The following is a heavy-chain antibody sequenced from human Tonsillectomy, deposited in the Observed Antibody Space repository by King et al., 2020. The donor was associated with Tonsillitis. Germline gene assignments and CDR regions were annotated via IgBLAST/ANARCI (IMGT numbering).Heavy chain of an antibody. V-gene: IGHV4-39*01. D-gene: IGHD3-22*01. Sequence: QLQESGPGLVKPSETLSLTCSVSGGSISSSSYYWGWIRQPPGKGLEWIGNIYYSGSTYYNPSLRSRVSISVDTSENQFSLKLSSVTAADTAVHYCARLSYYDSSGYKYYFDYWGQGTLVTVSS. CDR3: ARLSYYDSSGYKYYFDY. CDR2: IYYSGST. CDR1: GGSISSSSYY. J-gene: IGHJ4*02.